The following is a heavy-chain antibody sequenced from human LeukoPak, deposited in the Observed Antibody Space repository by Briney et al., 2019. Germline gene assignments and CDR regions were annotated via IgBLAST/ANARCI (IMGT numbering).Heavy chain of an antibody. V-gene: IGHV4-39*01. CDR2: IYYGRGT. J-gene: IGHJ5*02. CDR3: ARQQSDTSLFDP. Sequence: PSESLSLTCTVSGGSITDNNYYWGWIRQPPGKGLEYIGSIYYGRGTYYNQSLKSRVTISLDTSKNQFSLKLSSVTAADTGVYFCARQQSDTSLFDPWGQGTLVTVSS. D-gene: IGHD2-21*02. CDR1: GGSITDNNYY.